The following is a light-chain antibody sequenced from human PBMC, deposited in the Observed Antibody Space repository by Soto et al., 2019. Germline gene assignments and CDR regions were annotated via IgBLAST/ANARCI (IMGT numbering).Light chain of an antibody. J-gene: IGKJ1*01. V-gene: IGKV1-27*01. CDR2: AAS. Sequence: EIQITQARSSLSAKVGDRVTITCRASQGISNYLAWYQQKPGKVPKLLIYAASTLQSGVPSRFSGSGSGTEFTLTISSLQPDDFATYYCQHYNSYSEAFGQGTKVDIK. CDR3: QHYNSYSEA. CDR1: QGISNY.